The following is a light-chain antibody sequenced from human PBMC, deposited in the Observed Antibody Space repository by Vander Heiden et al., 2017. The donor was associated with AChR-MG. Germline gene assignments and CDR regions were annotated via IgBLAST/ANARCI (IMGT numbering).Light chain of an antibody. J-gene: IGKJ1*01. CDR2: DTS. Sequence: EVVLTQSPATLSLSPGERAILSCRASQNIGRYLAWYQQRPGQAPRLLIFDTSNGVTGTLARFRGSGSGTDFTLTIDSLEPEDAALYYCQQRRDWPRTFGQGTRVEI. V-gene: IGKV3-11*01. CDR3: QQRRDWPRT. CDR1: QNIGRY.